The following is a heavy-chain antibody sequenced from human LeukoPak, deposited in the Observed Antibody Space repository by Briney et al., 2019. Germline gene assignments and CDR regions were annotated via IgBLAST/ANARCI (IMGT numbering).Heavy chain of an antibody. CDR2: IYWNDDK. V-gene: IGHV2-5*01. CDR3: AHSLYDFWSGPNWFDP. J-gene: IGHJ5*02. D-gene: IGHD3-3*01. CDR1: GFSLSTSGVG. Sequence: ESGPTLVNPTQTLTLTCTFSGFSLSTSGVGVGWIRQPPGKALEWLALIYWNDDKRYSPSLKSRLTITKDTSKNQVVLTMTNMDPVDTATYYCAHSLYDFWSGPNWFDPWGQGTLVTVSS.